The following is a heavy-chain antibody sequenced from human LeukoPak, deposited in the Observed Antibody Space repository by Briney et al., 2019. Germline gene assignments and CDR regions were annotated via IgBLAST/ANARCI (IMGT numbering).Heavy chain of an antibody. D-gene: IGHD3-10*01. CDR3: ARVSPSMVRGGIVIGSFDP. V-gene: IGHV3-7*01. Sequence: PGGSLRLSCAASGFTFSSYWMSWVRQAPGKGLEWVANIKQDGSEEYYVDSVKGRFTISRDNAKNSLYLQMNSLRVEDTAIYYCARVSPSMVRGGIVIGSFDPWGQGALVTVSS. CDR1: GFTFSSYW. CDR2: IKQDGSEE. J-gene: IGHJ5*02.